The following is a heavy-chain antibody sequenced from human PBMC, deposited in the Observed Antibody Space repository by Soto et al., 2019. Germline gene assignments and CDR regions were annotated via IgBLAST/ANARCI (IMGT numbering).Heavy chain of an antibody. Sequence: PGGSLRLSCAASGFTFSSYAMHWVRQAPGKGLEWVAVISYDGSNKYYADSVKGRFTISRDNSKNTLYLQMNSLRAEDTAVYYCARVNRGFWYYYYGMDVWGQGTTVTVSS. CDR3: ARVNRGFWYYYYGMDV. CDR1: GFTFSSYA. J-gene: IGHJ6*02. V-gene: IGHV3-30-3*01. CDR2: ISYDGSNK. D-gene: IGHD3-10*01.